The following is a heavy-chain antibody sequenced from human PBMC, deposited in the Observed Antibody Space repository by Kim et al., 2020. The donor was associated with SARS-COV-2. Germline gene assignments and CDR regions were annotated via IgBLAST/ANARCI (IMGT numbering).Heavy chain of an antibody. Sequence: GGSLRLSCAASGFTFSSYCLSWVRQAPGKGLEWVAGIWYDGSNKYYADSVKGRFTISRDNSKNTLYLQMNSLRAEDTAVYYCAKGVMELTGDTLDYWGQGDLVTVSS. CDR1: GFTFSSYC. CDR2: IWYDGSNK. D-gene: IGHD1-20*01. CDR3: AKGVMELTGDTLDY. J-gene: IGHJ4*02. V-gene: IGHV3-33*06.